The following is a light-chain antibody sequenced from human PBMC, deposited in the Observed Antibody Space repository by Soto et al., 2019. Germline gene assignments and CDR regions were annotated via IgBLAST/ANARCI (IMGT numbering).Light chain of an antibody. CDR1: QSFLYSSSNKNY. CDR3: QQYYTTPIT. J-gene: IGKJ4*01. CDR2: WAS. V-gene: IGKV4-1*01. Sequence: DIVMTQSTASLAVSLGERATINCKSSQSFLYSSSNKNYLVWYQQKPGQPPKALIYWASIRESGVPDRFSGSGSGTDFTLTISSLQAEDVAVYYCQQYYTTPITFGGGTKV.